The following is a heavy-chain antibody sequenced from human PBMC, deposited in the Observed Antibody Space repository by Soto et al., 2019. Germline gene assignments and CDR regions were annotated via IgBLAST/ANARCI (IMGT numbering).Heavy chain of an antibody. D-gene: IGHD1-26*01. Sequence: QVQLVQSGAEVKKPGSSVKVSCKASGGTVSSYAISWVRQAPGQGLEWMGGIIPIFGTANYAQKFQGRVTITTDVSTSTVYMELSSLRSEDTAVYYCARATQPAVGRWPHCFDYWGQGTLVTVSS. CDR3: ARATQPAVGRWPHCFDY. V-gene: IGHV1-69*05. J-gene: IGHJ4*02. CDR1: GGTVSSYA. CDR2: IIPIFGTA.